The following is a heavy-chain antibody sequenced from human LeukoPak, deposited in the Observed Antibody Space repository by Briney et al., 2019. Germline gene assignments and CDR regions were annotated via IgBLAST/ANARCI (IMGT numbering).Heavy chain of an antibody. V-gene: IGHV1-18*01. CDR1: GYRFTSYG. CDR3: ARFRDTAMVTRWFDP. CDR2: ISAYNGNT. D-gene: IGHD5-18*01. J-gene: IGHJ5*02. Sequence: ASVKVSCKASGYRFTSYGISWVRQAPGQGLEWVGWISAYNGNTNYAQKLQGRVTMTTDTSTSTAYMELRSLRSDDTAVYYCARFRDTAMVTRWFDPWGQGTLVTVSS.